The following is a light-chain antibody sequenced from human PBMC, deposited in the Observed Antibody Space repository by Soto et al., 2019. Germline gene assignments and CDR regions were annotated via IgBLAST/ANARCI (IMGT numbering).Light chain of an antibody. V-gene: IGKV4-1*01. Sequence: DIVMTQSPDSLAVSLGERVTINCKSSQSVLYSSNNKNYLAWYQQKPGQPPKLLIYWASTRESGVPDRFSGSGSGTEFTLTISSLQPDDFATYYCQHYNSYSEAFGQGTKVELK. CDR2: WAS. CDR1: QSVLYSSNNKNY. CDR3: QHYNSYSEA. J-gene: IGKJ1*01.